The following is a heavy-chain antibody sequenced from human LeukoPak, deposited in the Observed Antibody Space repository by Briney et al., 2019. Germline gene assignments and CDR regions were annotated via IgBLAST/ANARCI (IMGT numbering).Heavy chain of an antibody. CDR2: ISYDGSNE. Sequence: GGSLRLSCAASGFTFSSYVMHWVRQAPGKGLEWVAIISYDGSNEYYADSVKGRFTISRDNSKNTLYLQMNSLRAADTAVYYCARDGTIFVDYMDVWGKGTTVTVSS. J-gene: IGHJ6*03. V-gene: IGHV3-30*04. CDR1: GFTFSSYV. D-gene: IGHD3-3*01. CDR3: ARDGTIFVDYMDV.